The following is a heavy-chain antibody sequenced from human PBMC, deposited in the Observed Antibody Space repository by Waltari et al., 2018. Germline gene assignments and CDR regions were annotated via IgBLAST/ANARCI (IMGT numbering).Heavy chain of an antibody. CDR3: ARDKGVVPAAIEAYGMDV. V-gene: IGHV3-23*01. CDR2: ISGRGGSP. J-gene: IGHJ6*02. CDR1: GFTFSSYA. Sequence: EVQLLESGGGLVQPGGSLRLSCAASGFTFSSYAMSWVRQAPGKGLEWVSAISGRGGSPSYADSVEGRFTISRDNSKNTLYLQMNSLRAEDTAVYYCARDKGVVPAAIEAYGMDVWGQGTTVTVSS. D-gene: IGHD2-2*01.